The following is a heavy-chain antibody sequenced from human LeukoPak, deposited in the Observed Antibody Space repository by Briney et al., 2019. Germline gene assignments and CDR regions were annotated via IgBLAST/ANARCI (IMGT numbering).Heavy chain of an antibody. CDR3: ARVSGMTVTTDLDY. V-gene: IGHV4-59*01. CDR2: IYYSGTT. CDR1: GDSISSYY. J-gene: IGHJ4*02. D-gene: IGHD4-17*01. Sequence: SETLSLTCTVSGDSISSYYWSWVRQPPGKGLEWIGYIYYSGTTNYNPSLNSRVTISLDTSKKQFSLNLRSVTAADTAVYYCARVSGMTVTTDLDYWGQGTLVTVSS.